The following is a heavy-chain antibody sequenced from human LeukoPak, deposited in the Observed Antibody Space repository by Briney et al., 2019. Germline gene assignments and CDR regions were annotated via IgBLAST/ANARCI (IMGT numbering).Heavy chain of an antibody. CDR2: TYYRSKWYD. V-gene: IGHV6-1*01. D-gene: IGHD6-13*01. CDR1: GDSVSSNSAA. J-gene: IGHJ4*02. Sequence: SQTLSLTCAISGDSVSSNSAAWNWIRQSPSRGLEWLGRTYYRSKWYDAYAVSVKGRISIIPGTSKNQLSLQLNSVTPEDTAVYYCARSIAAAVSGIDYWGQGTLVTVSS. CDR3: ARSIAAAVSGIDY.